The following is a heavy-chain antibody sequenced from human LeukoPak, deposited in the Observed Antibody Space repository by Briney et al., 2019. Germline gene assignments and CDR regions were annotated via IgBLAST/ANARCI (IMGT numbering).Heavy chain of an antibody. CDR3: AKEEYSTRYYYYGMDV. D-gene: IGHD2-2*01. CDR2: ISGGGDST. J-gene: IGHJ6*02. V-gene: IGHV3-23*01. Sequence: GGSLRLSCAASGFTLSSYAMSWVRQAPGKGLEWVSAISGGGDSTFYADSVKGRFTISRDNSKNTLYLQMSSLRAEDTAIYYCAKEEYSTRYYYYGMDVWGRGTTVTVSS. CDR1: GFTLSSYA.